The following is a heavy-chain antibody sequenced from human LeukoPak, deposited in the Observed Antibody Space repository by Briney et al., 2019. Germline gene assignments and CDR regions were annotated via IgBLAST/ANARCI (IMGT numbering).Heavy chain of an antibody. CDR1: GYTFTGYY. CDR3: ARDLLLDS. CDR2: INPNSGVT. J-gene: IGHJ4*02. V-gene: IGHV1-2*02. Sequence: ASVKVSCKASGYTFTGYYMHWVRQAPGQGLEWMGWINPNSGVTNYAQNFQGRVTMTRDTSISTAFMELTSLRPDDTAVYYCARDLLLDSWGQGNLVTVSS. D-gene: IGHD5-18*01.